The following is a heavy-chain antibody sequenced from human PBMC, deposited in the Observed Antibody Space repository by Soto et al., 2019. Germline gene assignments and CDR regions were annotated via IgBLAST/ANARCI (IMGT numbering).Heavy chain of an antibody. J-gene: IGHJ4*02. CDR3: ARIPRSPLYFDY. Sequence: ESCPTLVNPTETLTLTCTVSGFSLSNARMGVSWIRQPPGKALEWLAHIFSNDEKSYSTSLKSRLTISKDTSKSQVVLTMTNMDPVDTATYYCARIPRSPLYFDYWGQGTLVTVSS. V-gene: IGHV2-26*01. CDR1: GFSLSNARMG. CDR2: IFSNDEK.